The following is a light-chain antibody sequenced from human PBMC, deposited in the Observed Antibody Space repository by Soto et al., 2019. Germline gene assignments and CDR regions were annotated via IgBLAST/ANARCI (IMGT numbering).Light chain of an antibody. V-gene: IGLV1-40*01. CDR1: TSNIGAPYD. CDR3: QSYDISLHNYV. CDR2: GDN. J-gene: IGLJ1*01. Sequence: QSVLTQPPSVSGAPGQRVSISCTGSTSNIGAPYDVHWYQHLPGTAPKLLIYGDNNRPSGVPGRFSGSKSGTSASLAITRLQAEDAADYYCQSYDISLHNYVFGTGTKVTVL.